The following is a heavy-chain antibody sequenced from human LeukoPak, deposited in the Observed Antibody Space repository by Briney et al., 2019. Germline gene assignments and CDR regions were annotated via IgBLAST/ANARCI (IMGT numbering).Heavy chain of an antibody. CDR3: TRAAGVYNDAFDI. CDR2: INPNSGGT. CDR1: GYTFTGYY. Sequence: ASVKVSCKASGYTFTGYYMHWVRQAPGQGLEWMGWINPNSGGTNYAQKFQGRVTMTRDTSISTAYMELSRLRSDDTAVYYCTRAAGVYNDAFDIWGQGTMVTVSS. D-gene: IGHD1-14*01. V-gene: IGHV1-2*02. J-gene: IGHJ3*02.